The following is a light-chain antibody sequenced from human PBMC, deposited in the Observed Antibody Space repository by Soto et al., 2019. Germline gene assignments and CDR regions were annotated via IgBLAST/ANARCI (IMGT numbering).Light chain of an antibody. J-gene: IGLJ2*01. Sequence: QPVLAQSPSASASLGASVKLTCTLSSGHSTYAIAWHQQQPEKGPRYLMKLNSDGSHTKGDGIPERFSGSSSGAERYLSISSLQSEDEADYYCQSWDTGIHRVLGGGTKVTVL. CDR2: LNSDGSH. V-gene: IGLV4-69*01. CDR1: SGHSTYA. CDR3: QSWDTGIHRV.